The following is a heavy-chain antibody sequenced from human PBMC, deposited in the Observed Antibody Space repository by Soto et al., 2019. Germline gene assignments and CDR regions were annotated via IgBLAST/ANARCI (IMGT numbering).Heavy chain of an antibody. CDR2: IYYSGST. D-gene: IGHD2-2*02. J-gene: IGHJ4*02. CDR1: GGSISSYY. Sequence: QVQLQESGPGLVKSSETLSLTCTVSGGSISSYYWSWIRQPPGKGLEWIGYIYYSGSTNYNPSLKSRVTISVDTSKNQFSLKLSSVTAADTAVYYCARLGTGYCSSTSCYSAFDYWGQGTLVTVSS. V-gene: IGHV4-59*01. CDR3: ARLGTGYCSSTSCYSAFDY.